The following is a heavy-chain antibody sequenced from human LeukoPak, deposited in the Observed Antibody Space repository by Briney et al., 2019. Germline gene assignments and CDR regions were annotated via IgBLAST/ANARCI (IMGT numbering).Heavy chain of an antibody. D-gene: IGHD3-10*01. CDR3: ARDLASGVKRVDY. CDR2: IYYSGST. V-gene: IGHV4-61*08. Sequence: PSETLSLTCTVSGGSVNSGDYYWSWIRRPPGKGMEWIGYIYYSGSTNYNPSLKSRVTISVDTSKNQFSLKLSSVTAADTAVYYCARDLASGVKRVDYWGQGTLVTVSS. J-gene: IGHJ4*02. CDR1: GGSVNSGDYY.